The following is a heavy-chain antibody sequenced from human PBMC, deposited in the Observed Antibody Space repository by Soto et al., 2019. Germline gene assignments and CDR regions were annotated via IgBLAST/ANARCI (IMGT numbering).Heavy chain of an antibody. J-gene: IGHJ5*02. CDR1: GYSFTTYW. V-gene: IGHV5-10-1*01. Sequence: GESLKISCKGSGYSFTTYWITWVRQVPGKGLEWMGRIDPSDSYANYSPSFQGHVTMSADKSISTAYLPWSSLKASDTAMYYCGRVRVDKAEGWFDPWGQGTLVTVSS. D-gene: IGHD2-15*01. CDR2: IDPSDSYA. CDR3: GRVRVDKAEGWFDP.